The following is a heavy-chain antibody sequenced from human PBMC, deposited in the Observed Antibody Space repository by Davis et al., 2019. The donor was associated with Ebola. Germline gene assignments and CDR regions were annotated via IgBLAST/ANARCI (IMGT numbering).Heavy chain of an antibody. D-gene: IGHD2-2*01. CDR1: GGSISSYY. CDR3: ARGSGQLPDYYGMDV. Sequence: PSETLSLTCTVSGGSISSYYWSWIRQPPGKGLEWIGYIYYSGSTNYNPSLKSRVTISVDTSKNQFSLKLSSVTAADTAVYYCARGSGQLPDYYGMDVWGQGTTVTVSS. CDR2: IYYSGST. J-gene: IGHJ6*02. V-gene: IGHV4-59*08.